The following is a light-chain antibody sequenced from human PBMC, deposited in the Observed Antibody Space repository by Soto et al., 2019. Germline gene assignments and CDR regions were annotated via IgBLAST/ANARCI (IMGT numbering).Light chain of an antibody. Sequence: DIQMTQSPSTLSASVGDRVTITCRASQSISSWLAWYQQKPGKAPKLLIYKASSLESGVPSRFSGSGSGTEFTLTISSLQPDDVATYYCQQYNSYSRGTFGQGTKVEIK. CDR1: QSISSW. J-gene: IGKJ1*01. CDR2: KAS. V-gene: IGKV1-5*03. CDR3: QQYNSYSRGT.